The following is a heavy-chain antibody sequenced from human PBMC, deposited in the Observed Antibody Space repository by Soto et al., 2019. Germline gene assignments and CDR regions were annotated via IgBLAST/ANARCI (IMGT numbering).Heavy chain of an antibody. D-gene: IGHD3-10*01. J-gene: IGHJ6*02. CDR2: ISYDGSNK. CDR1: GFTFSSYG. CDR3: AKNYYGSGAGYYYYGMDV. V-gene: IGHV3-30*18. Sequence: PGGSLRLSCAASGFTFSSYGMHWVRQAPGKGLEWVAVISYDGSNKYYADSVKGRFTISRDNSKNTLYLQMNSLRAEDTAVYYCAKNYYGSGAGYYYYGMDVWGQGTTVTVSS.